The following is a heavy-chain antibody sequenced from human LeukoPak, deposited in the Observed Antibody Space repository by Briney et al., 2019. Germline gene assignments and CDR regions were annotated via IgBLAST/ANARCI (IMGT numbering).Heavy chain of an antibody. V-gene: IGHV4-4*07. D-gene: IGHD2-21*01. CDR2: MFISGSA. Sequence: SETLSLTCSVSGGSIDSNSWSWIRQPAGKGLEWIGRMFISGSANHNPSLKSRVTLSVDTSKNQFSLKLSSVTAADTAIYYCARERGSVESQFYFDSWGQGALATVSS. CDR3: ARERGSVESQFYFDS. CDR1: GGSIDSNS. J-gene: IGHJ4*02.